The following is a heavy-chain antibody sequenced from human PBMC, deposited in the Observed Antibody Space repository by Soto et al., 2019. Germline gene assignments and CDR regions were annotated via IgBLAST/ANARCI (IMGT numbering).Heavy chain of an antibody. CDR2: SHHTGTT. Sequence: QVRLQESGPGLVKPSGTLSLTCAVSGASISTGSWWSWGRQPQGKGLEWLAESHHTGTTYYSPSPKSLATISVDKSKNQFSLTLTSMTAADTAVYYCATSRAPIIHRHYCAFWGQGTLVPVSS. CDR1: GASISTGSW. CDR3: ATSRAPIIHRHYCAF. D-gene: IGHD5-18*01. J-gene: IGHJ4*02. V-gene: IGHV4-4*02.